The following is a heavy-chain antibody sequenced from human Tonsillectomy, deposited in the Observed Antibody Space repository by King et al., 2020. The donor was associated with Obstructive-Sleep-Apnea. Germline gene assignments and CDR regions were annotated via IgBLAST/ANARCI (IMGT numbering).Heavy chain of an antibody. CDR3: AMRTGDSSTWCA. CDR2: IHHSGTT. J-gene: IGHJ1*01. CDR1: GGSISSYY. V-gene: IGHV4-59*01. D-gene: IGHD6-13*01. Sequence: QLQESGPGLVKPSETLSLTCTVSGGSISSYYWGWIRQPPGKGLEWIAYIHHSGTTNYNPSLKSRVTISLDTSTSQFSLKLYSMTAADTAVYYCAMRTGDSSTWCAWGRGTLVTVSS.